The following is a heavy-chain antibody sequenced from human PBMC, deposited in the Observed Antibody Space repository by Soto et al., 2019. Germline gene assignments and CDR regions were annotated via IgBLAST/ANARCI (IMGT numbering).Heavy chain of an antibody. CDR1: GYSFRSYD. CDR3: ARVRVPADWLDP. J-gene: IGHJ5*02. CDR2: VHPETGST. V-gene: IGHV1-8*02. Sequence: VASVKVSCKGSGYSFRSYDITWVRQAPGQGLEWMGWVHPETGSTGYAQRFQGRVSMTSDTSRNTTYMELSDLRVEDTAVCYCARVRVPADWLDPWGQGTLVTVSS.